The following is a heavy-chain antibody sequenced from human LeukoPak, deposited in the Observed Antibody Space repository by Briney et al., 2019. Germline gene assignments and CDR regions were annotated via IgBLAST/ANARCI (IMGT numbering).Heavy chain of an antibody. V-gene: IGHV3-21*01. CDR2: ISSSSYI. Sequence: GGSLRLSCAASGFTFSSYSMNWVRQAPGKGLEWVSSISSSSYIYYADSVKGRFTISRDNAKNSLYLQMNSLRAEDTAVYYCARADRNIRYNWNYAFDYWGQGTLVTVSS. D-gene: IGHD1-7*01. CDR3: ARADRNIRYNWNYAFDY. CDR1: GFTFSSYS. J-gene: IGHJ4*02.